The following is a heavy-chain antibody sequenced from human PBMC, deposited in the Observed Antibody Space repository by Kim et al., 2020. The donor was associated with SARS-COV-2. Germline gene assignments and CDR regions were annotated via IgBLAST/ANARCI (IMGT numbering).Heavy chain of an antibody. CDR3: AKDLWYYDFWSGSYAVGGLDY. CDR2: ISGSGGST. Sequence: GGSLRLSCAASGFTFSSYAMSWVRQAPGKGLEWVSAISGSGGSTYYADSVKGRFTISRDNSKNTLYLQMNSLRAEDTAVYYCAKDLWYYDFWSGSYAVGGLDYWGQGTLVTVSS. D-gene: IGHD3-3*01. V-gene: IGHV3-23*01. CDR1: GFTFSSYA. J-gene: IGHJ4*02.